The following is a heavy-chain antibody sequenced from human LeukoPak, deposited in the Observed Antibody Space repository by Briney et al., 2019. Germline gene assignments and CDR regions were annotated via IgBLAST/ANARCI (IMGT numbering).Heavy chain of an antibody. Sequence: SETLSLTCTVSDGSISSSSYYWGWIRQPPGKGLEWIGSIYYSGSTYYNPSLKSRVTISVDTSKNQFSLKLSSVTAADTAEYYCARLVTCFDPWGQGTLVTVSS. D-gene: IGHD2-21*02. CDR1: DGSISSSSYY. CDR2: IYYSGST. V-gene: IGHV4-39*07. CDR3: ARLVTCFDP. J-gene: IGHJ5*02.